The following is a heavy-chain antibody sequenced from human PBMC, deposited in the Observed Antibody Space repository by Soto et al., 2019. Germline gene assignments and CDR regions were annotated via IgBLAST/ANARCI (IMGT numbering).Heavy chain of an antibody. J-gene: IGHJ5*02. CDR3: ARGYCSSTSCYIWDNWFDP. CDR1: GGSISSYY. Sequence: SETLSLTCTVSGGSISSYYWSWIRQPPGKGLEWIGYIYYSGRTNYNPSLKSRVTISVDTSKNQFSMKLSSVTAADTAVYYCARGYCSSTSCYIWDNWFDPWGQGTLVTVS. CDR2: IYYSGRT. D-gene: IGHD2-2*02. V-gene: IGHV4-59*01.